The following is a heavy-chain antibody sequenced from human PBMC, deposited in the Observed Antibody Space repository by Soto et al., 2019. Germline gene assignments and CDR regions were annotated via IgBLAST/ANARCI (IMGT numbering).Heavy chain of an antibody. CDR1: GFTFDDYA. V-gene: IGHV3-9*03. Sequence: EVQLVESGGGFVQPGRSLRLSCAASGFTFDDYAMHRVRQPPGKGLEWVSSINWNSGSTAYADSVKGRFTISRDNANNSLYLQVKSLRAEDMALYYCAKDYAKYYYNGMDVWGQGTTVTVSS. CDR2: INWNSGST. CDR3: AKDYAKYYYNGMDV. J-gene: IGHJ6*02. D-gene: IGHD2-2*01.